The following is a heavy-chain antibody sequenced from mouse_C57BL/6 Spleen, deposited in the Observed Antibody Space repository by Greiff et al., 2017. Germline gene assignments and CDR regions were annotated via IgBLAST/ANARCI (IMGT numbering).Heavy chain of an antibody. D-gene: IGHD1-1*01. CDR2: ISYDGSN. V-gene: IGHV3-6*01. J-gene: IGHJ1*03. Sequence: EVKLMESGPGLVKPSQSLSLTCSVTGYSITSGYYWNWIRQFPGNKLEWMGYISYDGSNNYNPSLKNRISITRDTSKNQFFLKLNSVTTEDTATYYCARDLSSITTVVDWYFDVWGTGTTVTVSS. CDR3: ARDLSSITTVVDWYFDV. CDR1: GYSITSGYY.